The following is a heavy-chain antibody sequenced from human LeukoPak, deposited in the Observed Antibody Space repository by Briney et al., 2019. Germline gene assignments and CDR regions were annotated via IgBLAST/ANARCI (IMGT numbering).Heavy chain of an antibody. Sequence: ASVKVSCKASGYTFTGYYMHWVRQAPGQGLEWMGWINPNSGGTNYAQKFQGRVTMTRDTSISTAYMELSRLRSDDTAVYYCAGGVGSGYFYYYYYMDVWGKGTTVTISS. CDR3: AGGVGSGYFYYYYYMDV. CDR1: GYTFTGYY. D-gene: IGHD3-22*01. V-gene: IGHV1-2*02. J-gene: IGHJ6*03. CDR2: INPNSGGT.